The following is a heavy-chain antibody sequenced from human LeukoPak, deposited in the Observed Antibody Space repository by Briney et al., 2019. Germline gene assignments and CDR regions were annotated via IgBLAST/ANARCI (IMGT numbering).Heavy chain of an antibody. V-gene: IGHV4-38-2*01. CDR2: IYHSGST. CDR1: GYSISSGYY. Sequence: PSKTLSLTCAVSGYSISSGYYWGWIRQPPGKGLEWIGSIYHSGSTYYNPSLKSRVTISVDTSKNQFSLKLSSVTAADTAVYYCNEYCSGGSCYPNWGQGTLVTVSS. D-gene: IGHD2-15*01. J-gene: IGHJ4*02. CDR3: NEYCSGGSCYPN.